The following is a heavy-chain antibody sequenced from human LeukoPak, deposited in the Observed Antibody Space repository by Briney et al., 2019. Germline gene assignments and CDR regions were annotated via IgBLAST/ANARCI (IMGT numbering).Heavy chain of an antibody. CDR3: ARVLLTGGYYDYYYGMDV. D-gene: IGHD7-27*01. J-gene: IGHJ6*02. CDR1: GYTFTSYY. CDR2: INPSGGST. Sequence: ASVNVSFTASGYTFTSYYMHWVRQAPGQGLEWMGIINPSGGSTSYAQKFQGRVTMTRDTSTSTVYMELSSLRSEDTAVYYCARVLLTGGYYDYYYGMDVWGQGTTVTVSS. V-gene: IGHV1-46*01.